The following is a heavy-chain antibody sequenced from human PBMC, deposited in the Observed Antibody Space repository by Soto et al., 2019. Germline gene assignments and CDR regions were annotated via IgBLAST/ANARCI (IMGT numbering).Heavy chain of an antibody. CDR1: GYTFTSYG. Sequence: QGQLVQSGFELKKPGASVKVSCKASGYTFTSYGISWVRQAPGQELEWMGWISGYNGDTNYARKFQGRVTMTTHASTRTGYMEMRSLSSDDTAMFYCARHVDDERSDYKCPFDIWGQGTMVTVSS. J-gene: IGHJ3*02. CDR2: ISGYNGDT. CDR3: ARHVDDERSDYKCPFDI. D-gene: IGHD3-10*01. V-gene: IGHV1-18*01.